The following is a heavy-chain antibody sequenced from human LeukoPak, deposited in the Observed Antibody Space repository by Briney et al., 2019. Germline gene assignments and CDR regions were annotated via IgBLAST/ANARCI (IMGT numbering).Heavy chain of an antibody. J-gene: IGHJ4*02. D-gene: IGHD3-22*01. CDR1: GGSISSGGYY. Sequence: SETLSLTCTVSGGSISSGGYYWSWIRQPPGKGLEWIGEINHSGSTNYNPSLKSRVTISVDTSKNQFSLKLSSVTAADTAVYYCARSTSYYYDSSGYYYSYYFDYWGQGTLVTVSS. V-gene: IGHV4-39*07. CDR2: INHSGST. CDR3: ARSTSYYYDSSGYYYSYYFDY.